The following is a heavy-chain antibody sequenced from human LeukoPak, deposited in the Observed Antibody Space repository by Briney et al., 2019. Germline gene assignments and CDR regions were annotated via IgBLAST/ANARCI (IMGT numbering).Heavy chain of an antibody. V-gene: IGHV4-39*01. CDR1: GGSISSSSYY. D-gene: IGHD1-14*01. J-gene: IGHJ4*02. CDR3: ARPAGTTAPFDY. Sequence: PSETLSLTCTVSGGSISSSSYYWGWIRQPPGKGLEWIGSIYYSGSTYYNPSLKSRVTISVDTSKNQFSLKLSSVTAADTAVYYCARPAGTTAPFDYWGQGTLVTVSS. CDR2: IYYSGST.